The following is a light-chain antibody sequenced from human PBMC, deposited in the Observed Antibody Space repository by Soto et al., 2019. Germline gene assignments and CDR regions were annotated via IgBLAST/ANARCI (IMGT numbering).Light chain of an antibody. CDR1: QSVSSN. Sequence: EIVMPQSPATLSVSVGESATLSCRASQSVSSNLAWYQQKPGQAPRLLIYGASTRATGIPARFSGSGSGTEFTLAISSLQSEDLAVYYCQQYNNWPLTFGGGTKVDIK. CDR3: QQYNNWPLT. V-gene: IGKV3-15*01. CDR2: GAS. J-gene: IGKJ4*01.